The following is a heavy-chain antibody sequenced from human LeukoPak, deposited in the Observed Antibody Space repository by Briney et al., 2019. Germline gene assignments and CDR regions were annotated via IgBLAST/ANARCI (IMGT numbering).Heavy chain of an antibody. Sequence: GGSLRLSCAASGFTFSSYAVHWVRQAPGKGLEWVAVISYDGSNKYYADSVKGRFTISRDNSKNTLYLQMNSLRAEDTAVYYCARAEDSSGYYQLYYFDYWGQGTLVTVSS. J-gene: IGHJ4*02. D-gene: IGHD3-22*01. CDR1: GFTFSSYA. CDR2: ISYDGSNK. V-gene: IGHV3-30-3*01. CDR3: ARAEDSSGYYQLYYFDY.